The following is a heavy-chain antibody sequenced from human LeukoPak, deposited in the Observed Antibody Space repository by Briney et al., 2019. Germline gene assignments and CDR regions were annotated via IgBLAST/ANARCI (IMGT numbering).Heavy chain of an antibody. CDR3: ARDSSGPLNWFDP. J-gene: IGHJ5*02. V-gene: IGHV1-2*02. Sequence: ASVKVSCKASAYTFTDYYIHWVRQAPGQGLEWMGSIHPNSGDTNYAQKFQGRVTMTRDTSISTAYMELSRPSSDDTAVFYCARDSSGPLNWFDPWGQGTLVTVSS. D-gene: IGHD6-25*01. CDR2: IHPNSGDT. CDR1: AYTFTDYY.